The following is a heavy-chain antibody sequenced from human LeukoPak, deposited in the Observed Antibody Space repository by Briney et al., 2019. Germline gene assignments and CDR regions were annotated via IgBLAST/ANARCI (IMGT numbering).Heavy chain of an antibody. Sequence: PGGSLRLSCAASGFAFNSYAMSWVRQAPGKGLEWVSAISGSGGSTYYADSVKGRFTISRNNAKNSLYLQMNSLRAEDTAVYYCARDGTSGWPYYFDYWGQGTLVTVSS. CDR2: ISGSGGST. V-gene: IGHV3-23*01. J-gene: IGHJ4*02. CDR1: GFAFNSYA. CDR3: ARDGTSGWPYYFDY. D-gene: IGHD6-19*01.